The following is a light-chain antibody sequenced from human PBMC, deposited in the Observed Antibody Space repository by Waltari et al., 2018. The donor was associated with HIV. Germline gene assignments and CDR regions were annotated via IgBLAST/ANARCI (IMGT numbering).Light chain of an antibody. CDR2: NND. CDR1: SSNIGTNI. J-gene: IGLJ3*02. V-gene: IGLV1-44*01. Sequence: QSVLTQPPSASGTPGQRATISCSGSSSNIGTNIVTWYQQFPGTAPKVLIYNNDQRPSGVPDRFSGSKSGTSASLAISGLQSEDEADYYCSSWDDSLNGRVFGGGTRLTVL. CDR3: SSWDDSLNGRV.